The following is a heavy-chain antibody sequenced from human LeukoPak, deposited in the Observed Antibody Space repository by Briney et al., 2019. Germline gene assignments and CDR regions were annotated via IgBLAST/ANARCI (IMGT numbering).Heavy chain of an antibody. Sequence: GGSLRLSCTASGFSFSIYSMNWVRQAPGKGLEWISYISSDGSTIYYADSVRGRFTISRDNARNSLYLQMNSLRAEDTAVYYCARKDGYTSSWSFDYWGQGTLVTVSS. CDR1: GFSFSIYS. CDR3: ARKDGYTSSWSFDY. V-gene: IGHV3-48*01. CDR2: ISSDGSTI. J-gene: IGHJ4*02. D-gene: IGHD6-13*01.